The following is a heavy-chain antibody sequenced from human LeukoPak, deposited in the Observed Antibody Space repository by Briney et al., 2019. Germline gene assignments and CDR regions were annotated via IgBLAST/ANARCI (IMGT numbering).Heavy chain of an antibody. CDR1: GITFSSYA. Sequence: GGSLRLSCAASGITFSSYAMSWVRQAPGKGLEWVSVISGSGAGTYYTDSVKGRFTISRDNSKNTLYLQMNSLRAEDTAVYYCAKDRGGVPARGWFDPWGQGTLVTVSS. D-gene: IGHD2-2*01. V-gene: IGHV3-23*01. CDR3: AKDRGGVPARGWFDP. CDR2: ISGSGAGT. J-gene: IGHJ5*02.